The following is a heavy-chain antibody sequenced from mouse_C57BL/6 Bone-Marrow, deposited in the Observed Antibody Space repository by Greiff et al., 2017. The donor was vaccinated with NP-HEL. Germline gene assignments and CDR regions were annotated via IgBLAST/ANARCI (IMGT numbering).Heavy chain of an antibody. CDR3: ARDGYYPLDY. CDR1: GYTFTSYW. J-gene: IGHJ2*01. Sequence: VQLQQPGAELVMPGASVKLSCKASGYTFTSYWMHWVKQRPGQGLEWIGEIDPSDSYTNYNQKFKGKSTLTVDKSSSTAYMQLSSLTSEDSAVYYCARDGYYPLDYWGQGTTLTVSS. CDR2: IDPSDSYT. D-gene: IGHD2-3*01. V-gene: IGHV1-69*01.